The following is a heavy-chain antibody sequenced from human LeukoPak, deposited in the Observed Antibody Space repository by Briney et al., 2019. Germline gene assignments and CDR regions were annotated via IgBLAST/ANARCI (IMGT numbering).Heavy chain of an antibody. CDR2: IWYDGSNK. V-gene: IGHV3-33*01. CDR1: GSKFRNYG. Sequence: PGRSLRLSCAASGSKFRNYGIHWVRQSPGKGLEWVAVIWYDGSNKYYADSVKGRFTLSRDNSKNTVFLQMNSLRAEDTAIYYCTRDQGGTLDYWGQGTQVAVSS. J-gene: IGHJ4*02. D-gene: IGHD1-7*01. CDR3: TRDQGGTLDY.